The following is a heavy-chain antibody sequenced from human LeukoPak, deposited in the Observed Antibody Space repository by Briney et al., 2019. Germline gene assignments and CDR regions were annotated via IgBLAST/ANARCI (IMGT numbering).Heavy chain of an antibody. CDR2: IKQDGSER. V-gene: IGHV3-7*01. Sequence: GGPLRLSCAASGFTFSSYWMSWVRQAPGKGLEWVANIKQDGSERYYVDSVKGRFTISRDNGKNSLYLQMNGLRAEDTAVYYCANSHFWSGFYWGLGTLVTVSS. D-gene: IGHD3-3*01. CDR3: ANSHFWSGFY. J-gene: IGHJ4*02. CDR1: GFTFSSYW.